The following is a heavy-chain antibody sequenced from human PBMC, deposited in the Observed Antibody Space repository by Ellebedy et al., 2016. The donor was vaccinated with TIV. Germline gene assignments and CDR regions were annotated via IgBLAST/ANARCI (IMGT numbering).Heavy chain of an antibody. Sequence: SQTLSLTCXVYGGSFSGYYWSWIRQPPGKGLEWIGEINHSGSTNYNPSLKSRVTISVDTSKNQFSLKLSSVTPADTAVYYCARGYCSSTSCRYFDLWGRGTLVTVSS. CDR3: ARGYCSSTSCRYFDL. D-gene: IGHD2-2*01. V-gene: IGHV4-34*01. J-gene: IGHJ2*01. CDR2: INHSGST. CDR1: GGSFSGYY.